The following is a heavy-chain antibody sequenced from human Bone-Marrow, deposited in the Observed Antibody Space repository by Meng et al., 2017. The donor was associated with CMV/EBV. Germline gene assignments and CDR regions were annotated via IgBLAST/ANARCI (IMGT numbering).Heavy chain of an antibody. V-gene: IGHV4-31*03. CDR1: CGSISSGGYY. J-gene: IGHJ5*02. D-gene: IGHD1-26*01. Sequence: SETLSLTCTVSCGSISSGGYYWSWIRQHPGKGLEWIGYIYYSGSTYYNPSLKSRVTISVDTSKNQFSLKLSSVTAAETAVYYCARSTGAAAYAPWGPGTLVTRSS. CDR2: IYYSGST. CDR3: ARSTGAAAYAP.